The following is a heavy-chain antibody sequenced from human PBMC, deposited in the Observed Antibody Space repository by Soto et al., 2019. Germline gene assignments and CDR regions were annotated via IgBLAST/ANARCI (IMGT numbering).Heavy chain of an antibody. CDR2: ILPIFGTT. CDR1: GGIFSSNA. CDR3: ATGGRGYSSAPRFYFDY. D-gene: IGHD5-18*01. V-gene: IGHV1-69*01. J-gene: IGHJ4*02. Sequence: QVQLVQSGAEVKKPWSSVTVYCQASGGIFSSNAISWVRQAPGQGLEWMGGILPIFGTTNYAQNFQGRATITADESTSTAYMELSSLKSEDTALYYCATGGRGYSSAPRFYFDYWGQGTLVTVSS.